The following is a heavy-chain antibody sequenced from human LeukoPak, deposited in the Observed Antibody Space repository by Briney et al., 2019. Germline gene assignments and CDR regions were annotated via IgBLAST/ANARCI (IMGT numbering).Heavy chain of an antibody. J-gene: IGHJ4*02. CDR3: AKSPAGGYSYGPSDY. CDR2: ISYDGSNK. Sequence: GRSLRLSCAAPGFTFSSYGMHWVRQAPGKGLEWVAVISYDGSNKYYADSVKGRFTISRDNSKNTLYLQMNSLRAEDTAVYYCAKSPAGGYSYGPSDYWGQGTLVTVSS. D-gene: IGHD5-18*01. V-gene: IGHV3-30*18. CDR1: GFTFSSYG.